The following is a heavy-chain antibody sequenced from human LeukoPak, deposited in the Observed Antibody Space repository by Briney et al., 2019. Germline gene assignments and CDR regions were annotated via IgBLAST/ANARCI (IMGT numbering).Heavy chain of an antibody. Sequence: TSETLSLTCAVYGGSFSGYYWSWIRQPPGKGLEWIGRIYTSGSTNYNPSLKSRVTMSVDTSKNQFSLKLSSVTAADTAVYYCASTAYWGAFDIWGQGTMVTVSS. J-gene: IGHJ3*02. V-gene: IGHV4-59*10. CDR2: IYTSGST. CDR1: GGSFSGYY. D-gene: IGHD3-16*01. CDR3: ASTAYWGAFDI.